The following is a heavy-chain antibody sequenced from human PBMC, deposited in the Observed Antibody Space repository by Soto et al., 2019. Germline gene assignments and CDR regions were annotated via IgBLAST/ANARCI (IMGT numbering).Heavy chain of an antibody. Sequence: QVQLQESGSGLVKPSQTLTLTCAVSGDSISSSAYTWSWLRQPPGKGLEWIGYIYPSGNTYYNASLISRVSISADRSKNQFSLKLTSVTAADTAVYYCARVDSKAFGRGFFESWGQGTLVTVSS. V-gene: IGHV4-30-2*01. J-gene: IGHJ4*02. CDR1: GDSISSSAYT. CDR2: IYPSGNT. CDR3: ARVDSKAFGRGFFES. D-gene: IGHD2-21*01.